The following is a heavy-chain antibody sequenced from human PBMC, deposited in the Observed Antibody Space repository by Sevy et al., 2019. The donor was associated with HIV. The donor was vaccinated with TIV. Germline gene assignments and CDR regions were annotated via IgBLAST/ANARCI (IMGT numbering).Heavy chain of an antibody. CDR1: GGSISSYY. Sequence: SETLSFTCTVSGGSISSYYWSWIRQPAGKGLEWIGRIYTSGSTNYNPSLKSRVTMSVDTSKNQFSLKLSSVTAADTAVYYCARDAAYDSSGYYNRYYYYGIDVWGQGTTVTVSS. CDR2: IYTSGST. J-gene: IGHJ6*02. V-gene: IGHV4-4*07. D-gene: IGHD3-22*01. CDR3: ARDAAYDSSGYYNRYYYYGIDV.